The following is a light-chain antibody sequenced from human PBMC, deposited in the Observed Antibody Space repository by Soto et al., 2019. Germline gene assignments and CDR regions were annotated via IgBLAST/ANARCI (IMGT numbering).Light chain of an antibody. Sequence: EMVLTQSPGTLSLSPGERATLSCRASESVRSSYLAWYQQKPGQAPRLLIYGASGRATGIPDRFSGSGSGTDFTLTISRLEPEDFAVYYCQQYGSSPWTVGQGTKVDSK. CDR1: ESVRSSY. V-gene: IGKV3-20*01. CDR3: QQYGSSPWT. J-gene: IGKJ1*01. CDR2: GAS.